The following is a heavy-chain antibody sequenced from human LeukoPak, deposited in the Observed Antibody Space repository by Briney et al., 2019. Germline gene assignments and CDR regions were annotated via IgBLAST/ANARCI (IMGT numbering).Heavy chain of an antibody. CDR3: AGKVRVDDSYYVDV. CDR2: INHSGGA. D-gene: IGHD3-3*01. CDR1: GGSFSGYY. J-gene: IGHJ6*03. V-gene: IGHV4-34*01. Sequence: PSETLSLICAVYGGSFSGYYWSWIRQPPGKGLEWIGEINHSGGANYKPSLKSRVTISADASKNQISLKVRSVTAADTAVYYCAGKVRVDDSYYVDVWDKGTTVTVSS.